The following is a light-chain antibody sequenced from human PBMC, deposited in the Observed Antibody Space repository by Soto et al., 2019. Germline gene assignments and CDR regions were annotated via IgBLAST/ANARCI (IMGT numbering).Light chain of an antibody. V-gene: IGLV1-51*01. CDR3: GTWDSSLSAVI. CDR2: DSN. J-gene: IGLJ2*01. Sequence: QSVLTQPPSVSAAPGQKVTISCSGSSSNIGNNYVSWYQQLPGTAPKLLIYDSNERPSGIPDRFSGSKSGTSATLGITGLQTGDEADYYCGTWDSSLSAVIFGGVTKLTVL. CDR1: SSNIGNNY.